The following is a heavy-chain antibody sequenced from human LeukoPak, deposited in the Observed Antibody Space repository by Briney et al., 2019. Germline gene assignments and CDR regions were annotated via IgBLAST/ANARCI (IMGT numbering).Heavy chain of an antibody. V-gene: IGHV4-59*08. Sequence: SEPLSLTCNVSGGSITSYYWNWIRQSPGKGLEWIGYIYYTGSTNSNPSLKSRLTISLDTSRKQFSLKLSSVTAADTAIYYCASSYFYDGNRYFDYWGQGALVTVSS. CDR1: GGSITSYY. J-gene: IGHJ4*02. D-gene: IGHD3-22*01. CDR2: IYYTGST. CDR3: ASSYFYDGNRYFDY.